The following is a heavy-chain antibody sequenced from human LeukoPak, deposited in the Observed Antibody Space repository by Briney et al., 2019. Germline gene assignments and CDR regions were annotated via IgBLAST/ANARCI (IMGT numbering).Heavy chain of an antibody. Sequence: GGSLRLSCAASGFTFSSYGMHWVRQAPGKGLEWVAVISYDGSNKYYADSVKGRFTISRDNSKNTLYLQMNSLRAEDTAVYYCAKAERDTATRHWGQGTLVTVSS. CDR2: ISYDGSNK. CDR1: GFTFSSYG. V-gene: IGHV3-30*18. J-gene: IGHJ4*02. D-gene: IGHD5-18*01. CDR3: AKAERDTATRH.